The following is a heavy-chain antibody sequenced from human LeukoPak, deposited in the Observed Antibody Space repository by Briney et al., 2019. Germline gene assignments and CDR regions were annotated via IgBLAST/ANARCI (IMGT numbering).Heavy chain of an antibody. Sequence: GGSLRLSCAASGFTFSSYWMSWVRQAPGKGLKWVANIKQDGSEKYYVDSVKGRFTISRDNAKNSLYLQMNSLRAEDTAVYYCARDSSGWDENWFDPWGQGTLVTVSS. CDR3: ARDSSGWDENWFDP. CDR2: IKQDGSEK. D-gene: IGHD6-19*01. J-gene: IGHJ5*02. V-gene: IGHV3-7*01. CDR1: GFTFSSYW.